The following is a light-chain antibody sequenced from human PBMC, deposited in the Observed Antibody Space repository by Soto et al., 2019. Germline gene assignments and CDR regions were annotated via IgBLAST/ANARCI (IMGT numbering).Light chain of an antibody. CDR2: AIS. Sequence: IVLTQSPSTLSLSPGERATLSCRARQSISSDLAWYQQKPGQAPRLLIYAISTRATGIPARFSGSGSGTDFTLTISSLQSEDCAVYYCQQFDKWPPSTFGQGTKVDIK. CDR1: QSISSD. CDR3: QQFDKWPPST. J-gene: IGKJ1*01. V-gene: IGKV3-15*01.